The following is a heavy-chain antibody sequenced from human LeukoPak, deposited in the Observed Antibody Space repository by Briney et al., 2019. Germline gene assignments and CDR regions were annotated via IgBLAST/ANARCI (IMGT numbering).Heavy chain of an antibody. J-gene: IGHJ6*02. V-gene: IGHV4-39*01. CDR2: IYSGGST. Sequence: PSETLSLTCTVSGGSLSSSHYSWGWIRQPPGKGLEWIGSIYSGGSTYYNPSLKSRVTISVDTSKNQFSLKLSSVTAADTAVYYCARFYGSGSYLIGYYYYGMDVWGQGTTVTVSS. CDR1: GGSLSSSHYS. CDR3: ARFYGSGSYLIGYYYYGMDV. D-gene: IGHD3-10*01.